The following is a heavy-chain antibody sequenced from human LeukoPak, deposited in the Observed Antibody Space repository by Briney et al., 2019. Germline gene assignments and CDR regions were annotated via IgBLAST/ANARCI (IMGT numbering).Heavy chain of an antibody. CDR3: AIPRDYIVVVPAAIFDDY. D-gene: IGHD2-2*02. V-gene: IGHV3-23*01. Sequence: GGSLRLSCAASGFTFSSYSMNWVRQAPGKGLEWVSAISGSGGSTYYADSVKGRFTISRDNSKNTLYLQMDSLRAEDTAVYYCAIPRDYIVVVPAAIFDDYWGQGTLVTVSS. CDR2: ISGSGGST. CDR1: GFTFSSYS. J-gene: IGHJ4*02.